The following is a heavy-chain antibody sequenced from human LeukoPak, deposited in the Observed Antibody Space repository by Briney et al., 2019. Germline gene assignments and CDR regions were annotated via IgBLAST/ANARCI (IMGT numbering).Heavy chain of an antibody. J-gene: IGHJ4*02. CDR1: GFTFSSYS. Sequence: GGSLRLSCAASGFTFSSYSMNWVRQAPGKGLEWVSSISSSSSYIYYADSVKGRFTISRDNSKNTLYLQMNSLRTEDTAVYYCVKDWGSYFASGSSYFDYWGQGILVTVSS. CDR2: ISSSSSYI. D-gene: IGHD3-10*01. V-gene: IGHV3-21*01. CDR3: VKDWGSYFASGSSYFDY.